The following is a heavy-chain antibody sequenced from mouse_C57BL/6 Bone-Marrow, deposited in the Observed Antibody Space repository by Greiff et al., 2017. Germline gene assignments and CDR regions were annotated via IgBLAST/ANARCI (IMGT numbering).Heavy chain of an antibody. CDR1: GYSITSGYY. Sequence: EVKLQESGPGLVKPSQSLSLTCSVTGYSITSGYYWNWIRQFPGNKLEWMGYISYDGSNNYNPSLKNRILITLDTSKNQFFLKLNSVTTEDTATYYCARAGIDYYGSSYDYYAMDYWGQGTSVTVSS. CDR2: ISYDGSN. CDR3: ARAGIDYYGSSYDYYAMDY. J-gene: IGHJ4*01. D-gene: IGHD1-1*01. V-gene: IGHV3-6*01.